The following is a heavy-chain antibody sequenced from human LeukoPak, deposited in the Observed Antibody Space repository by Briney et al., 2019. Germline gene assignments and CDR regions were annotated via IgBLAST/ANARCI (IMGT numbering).Heavy chain of an antibody. CDR2: INPNSGGT. V-gene: IGHV1-2*02. Sequence: ASVKVSCKASGYTFTGYYMHWVRQAPGQGLEWMGWINPNSGGTNYAQEFQGRVTMTRDTSISTAYMELSRLRSDDTAVYYWAAGGTAGGYYYDSPIDYWGQGTLVTVSS. J-gene: IGHJ4*02. CDR3: AAGGTAGGYYYDSPIDY. D-gene: IGHD3-22*01. CDR1: GYTFTGYY.